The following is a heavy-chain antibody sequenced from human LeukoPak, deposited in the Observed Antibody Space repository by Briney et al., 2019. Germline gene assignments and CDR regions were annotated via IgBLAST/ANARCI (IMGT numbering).Heavy chain of an antibody. CDR2: INPNSGGT. J-gene: IGHJ3*02. V-gene: IGHV1-2*06. Sequence: ASVKVSCKASGYTFTGYYMHWVRQAPGQGLEWMGRINPNSGGTNYAQKFQGRVTMTRDTSISTAYMELSRLRSDDTAVYYCARPMTYYYDSSGYYYLDAFDIWGQGTMVTVSS. CDR1: GYTFTGYY. D-gene: IGHD3-22*01. CDR3: ARPMTYYYDSSGYYYLDAFDI.